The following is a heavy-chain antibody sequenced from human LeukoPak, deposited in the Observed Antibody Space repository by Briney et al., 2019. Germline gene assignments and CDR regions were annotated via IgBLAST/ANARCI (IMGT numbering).Heavy chain of an antibody. J-gene: IGHJ4*02. CDR3: ARTRGSYNSGAFDY. D-gene: IGHD6-19*01. V-gene: IGHV3-23*01. CDR2: ISGSGGST. Sequence: RTGGSLRLSCAASGFTFSSYSMNWVRQAPGKGLEWVSTISGSGGSTYYAGSVKGRFTISRDNSKNTLYLQMNSLRAEDTAVYYCARTRGSYNSGAFDYWGQGTLVTVSS. CDR1: GFTFSSYS.